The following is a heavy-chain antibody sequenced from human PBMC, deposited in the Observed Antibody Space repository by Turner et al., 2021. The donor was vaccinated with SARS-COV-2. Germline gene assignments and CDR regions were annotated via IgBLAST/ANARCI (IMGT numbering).Heavy chain of an antibody. CDR3: AKDGAPFLLYFGEPTFYFDY. Sequence: QVQLVESGGGVVQPGRSLRLPCAAYGFTFSSYGMPWVRQAPGKGLEWVAVISYDGSNKYYADSVKGRFTISRDNSKNTLYLQMNSLRAEDTAVYYCAKDGAPFLLYFGEPTFYFDYWGQGTLVTVSS. J-gene: IGHJ4*02. CDR2: ISYDGSNK. D-gene: IGHD3-10*01. CDR1: GFTFSSYG. V-gene: IGHV3-30*18.